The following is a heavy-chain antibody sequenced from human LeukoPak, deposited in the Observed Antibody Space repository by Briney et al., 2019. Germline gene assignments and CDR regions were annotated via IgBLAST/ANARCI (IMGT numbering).Heavy chain of an antibody. V-gene: IGHV3-33*08. CDR3: ASAFGYGDYFLRY. D-gene: IGHD4-17*01. Sequence: GGSLRLSCAASGFTFSTYGMHWVRQAPGKGLEWVAVIWSGGTNKYYADSVKGRFTISRDNSKNTLYLQMNSLRAEDTAVYYCASAFGYGDYFLRYWGQGTLVTVSS. J-gene: IGHJ4*02. CDR2: IWSGGTNK. CDR1: GFTFSTYG.